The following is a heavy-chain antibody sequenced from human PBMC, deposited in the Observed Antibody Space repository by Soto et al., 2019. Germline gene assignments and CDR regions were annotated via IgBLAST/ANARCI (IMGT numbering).Heavy chain of an antibody. CDR3: ARDGYSSGWSGWFDP. V-gene: IGHV3-33*01. Sequence: QVQLVESGGGVVQPGRSLRLSCAASGFTFSSYGMHWVRQAPGKGLEWVAVIWYDGSNKYYADSVKGRFTISRDNSKNTLYVQVNSLRAEDTAVYYCARDGYSSGWSGWFDPCGQGALVTVSS. CDR1: GFTFSSYG. J-gene: IGHJ5*02. D-gene: IGHD6-19*01. CDR2: IWYDGSNK.